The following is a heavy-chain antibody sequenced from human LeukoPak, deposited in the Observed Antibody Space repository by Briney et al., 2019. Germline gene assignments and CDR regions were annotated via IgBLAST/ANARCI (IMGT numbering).Heavy chain of an antibody. CDR2: LNHGGGT. D-gene: IGHD6-19*01. Sequence: PSETLSLTCAVFGGSFSDYYWTWIRQPPGKGLEWIGELNHGGGTNYNSSLKSRVTISVDTSKNQFSLKLTSVTAADAAVYYCARDGIVVATDYWGQGTLVTVSS. CDR3: ARDGIVVATDY. CDR1: GGSFSDYY. V-gene: IGHV4-34*01. J-gene: IGHJ4*02.